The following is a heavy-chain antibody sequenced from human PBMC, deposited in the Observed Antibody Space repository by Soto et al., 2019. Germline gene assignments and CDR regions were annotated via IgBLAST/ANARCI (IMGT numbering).Heavy chain of an antibody. Sequence: GGSLRLSCAASGFTFSSYAMSWVRQAPGKRLEWVSAISGSGGSTYYADSVKGRFTISRDNSKNTLYLQMNSLRAEDTAVYYCAKEVAAAGTPAIFQHWGQGTLVTVSS. CDR3: AKEVAAAGTPAIFQH. D-gene: IGHD6-13*01. V-gene: IGHV3-23*01. J-gene: IGHJ1*01. CDR2: ISGSGGST. CDR1: GFTFSSYA.